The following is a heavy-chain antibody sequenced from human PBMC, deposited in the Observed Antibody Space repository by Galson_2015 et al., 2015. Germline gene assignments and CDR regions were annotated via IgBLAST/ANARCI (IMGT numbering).Heavy chain of an antibody. CDR2: IYWNDDK. CDR3: AHSLLVAFDI. D-gene: IGHD6-6*01. J-gene: IGHJ3*02. Sequence: PALVKPTQPLTLPCTFSGFSLSTSGVGVGWIRQPPGKALEWLALIYWNDDKRYSPSLKSRLTITKDTSKNQVVLTLTNMDPVDTATYYCAHSLLVAFDIWGQGTMVTVSS. CDR1: GFSLSTSGVG. V-gene: IGHV2-5*01.